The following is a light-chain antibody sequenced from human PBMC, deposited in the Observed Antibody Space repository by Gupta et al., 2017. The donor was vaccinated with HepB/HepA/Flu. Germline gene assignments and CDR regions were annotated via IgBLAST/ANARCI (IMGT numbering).Light chain of an antibody. CDR1: QSVWYSSNNKNY. CDR3: QQYYTTPTWT. V-gene: IGKV4-1*01. Sequence: DIVMTQSPDSLAGSLGERATINCTSSQSVWYSSNNKNYLAWYQQKQGQPPKLLIYWASTRESGVPDRFSGSGCGTDFTLTISSLQAEDVAVYYCQQYYTTPTWTFGQGTKVEIK. CDR2: WAS. J-gene: IGKJ1*01.